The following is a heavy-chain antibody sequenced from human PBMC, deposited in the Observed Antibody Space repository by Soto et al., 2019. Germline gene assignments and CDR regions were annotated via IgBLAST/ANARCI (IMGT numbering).Heavy chain of an antibody. V-gene: IGHV3-74*01. CDR1: GFTFSSYW. CDR2: INSDGSST. Sequence: EVQLVESGGGLVQPGGSLRLSCAASGFTFSSYWMHWVRQAPGKGLVWVSRINSDGSSTSYADSVKGRFTISRDNAKNTLYLQMNSLRAEDTAVYYCATGRYYXDSSGYYELFDYWGQGTLVTVSS. CDR3: ATGRYYXDSSGYYELFDY. D-gene: IGHD3-22*01. J-gene: IGHJ4*02.